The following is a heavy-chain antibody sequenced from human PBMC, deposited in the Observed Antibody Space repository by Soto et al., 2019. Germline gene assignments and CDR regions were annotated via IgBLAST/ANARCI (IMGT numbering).Heavy chain of an antibody. J-gene: IGHJ4*02. Sequence: EVQLVESGGGLVQPVGSLRLTCAASVFTFRSFDFHWVRQATGKGLEWVATIGTIGDTYYPVSVKGRFTVSRENANSSVSLQMDSLRVVDTAVYFCVRGQEVGAHFFDSWGQGTPVTVSS. CDR1: VFTFRSFD. CDR3: VRGQEVGAHFFDS. V-gene: IGHV3-13*01. D-gene: IGHD2-15*01. CDR2: IGTIGDT.